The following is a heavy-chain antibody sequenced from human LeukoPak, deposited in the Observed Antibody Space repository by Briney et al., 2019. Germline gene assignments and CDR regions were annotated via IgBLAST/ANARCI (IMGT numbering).Heavy chain of an antibody. Sequence: ASVKVSCKASGYTFTSYGISWVRQAPGQGLGWMGWISAYNGNTNYAQKLQGRVTMTTDTSTSTAYMELRSLRSDDTAVYYCARDPLPNYHILAGRSHGKDVWGQGTTVTVSS. V-gene: IGHV1-18*01. D-gene: IGHD3-9*01. CDR1: GYTFTSYG. CDR2: ISAYNGNT. J-gene: IGHJ6*02. CDR3: ARDPLPNYHILAGRSHGKDV.